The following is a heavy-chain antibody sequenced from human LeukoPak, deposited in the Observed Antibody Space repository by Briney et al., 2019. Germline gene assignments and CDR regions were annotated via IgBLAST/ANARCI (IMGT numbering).Heavy chain of an antibody. D-gene: IGHD6-6*01. CDR1: GGSISGYY. J-gene: IGHJ4*02. CDR2: IYYTGST. CDR3: ARRLPYSSSPDY. Sequence: SETLSPTCAVSGGSISGYYWSWIRQPPGRGLEWIGYIYYTGSTKYSPSLKSRVTISVDTSKNQLSLKLSSVTAADTAVYYCARRLPYSSSPDYWGQGTLVTVSS. V-gene: IGHV4-59*12.